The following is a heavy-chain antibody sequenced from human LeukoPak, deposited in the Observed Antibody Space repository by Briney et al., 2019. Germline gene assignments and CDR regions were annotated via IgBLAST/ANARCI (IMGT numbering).Heavy chain of an antibody. CDR1: GGSFSGYY. D-gene: IGHD3-22*01. CDR3: ARGGYYYDSSGDDY. V-gene: IGHV4-34*01. J-gene: IGHJ4*02. Sequence: SETLSLTCAVYGGSFSGYYWSWIRQPPGKGLEWIGEINHSGSTNYNPSLKSRDTISVDTSKNQFSLKLSSVTAADTAVYYCARGGYYYDSSGDDYWGQGTLVTVSS. CDR2: INHSGST.